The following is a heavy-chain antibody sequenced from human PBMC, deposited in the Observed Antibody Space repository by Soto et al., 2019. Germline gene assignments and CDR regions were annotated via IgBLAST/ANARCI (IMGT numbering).Heavy chain of an antibody. V-gene: IGHV4-4*02. D-gene: IGHD2-15*01. CDR1: SGSISSSNW. J-gene: IGHJ6*03. CDR2: IYHSGST. Sequence: SETLSLTCAVSSGSISSSNWWSWVRQPPGKGLEWIGEIYHSGSTNYNPSLKSRVTISVDKSKNQFSLKLSSVTAADTAVYYCARGAVRKVDYYYYMDVWGKGTTVTVS. CDR3: ARGAVRKVDYYYYMDV.